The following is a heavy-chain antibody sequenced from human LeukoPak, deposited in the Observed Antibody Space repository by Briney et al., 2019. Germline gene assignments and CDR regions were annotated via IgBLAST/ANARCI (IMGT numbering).Heavy chain of an antibody. CDR3: ARDRAVRATTRFDY. CDR2: IIPIFGTA. J-gene: IGHJ4*02. D-gene: IGHD1-26*01. V-gene: IGHV1-69*13. CDR1: GGTFSSYA. Sequence: SVKVSCKASGGTFSSYAISWVRQAPGQGLEWMGGIIPIFGTANYAQKFQGRVTITADESTSTAYMELSSLRSEDTAVYYCARDRAVRATTRFDYWGQGTLVTVSS.